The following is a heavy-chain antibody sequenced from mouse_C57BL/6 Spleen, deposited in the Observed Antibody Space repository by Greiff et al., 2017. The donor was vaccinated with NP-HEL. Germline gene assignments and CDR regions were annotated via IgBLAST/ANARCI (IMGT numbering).Heavy chain of an antibody. Sequence: EVQLQQSGPELVKPGASVKISCKASGYSFTGYYMNWVKQSPEKSLEWIGEINPSTGGTTYNQKFKAKATLTVDKPSSTAYMQLKSLTSEDSAVYYCAEGGGEPHCDYDVGYFDVWGTGTTVTVSS. J-gene: IGHJ1*03. V-gene: IGHV1-42*01. CDR3: AEGGGEPHCDYDVGYFDV. CDR2: INPSTGGT. D-gene: IGHD2-4*01. CDR1: GYSFTGYY.